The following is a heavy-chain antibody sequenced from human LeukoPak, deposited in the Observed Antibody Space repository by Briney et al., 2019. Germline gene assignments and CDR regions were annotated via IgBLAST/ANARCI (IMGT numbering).Heavy chain of an antibody. J-gene: IGHJ4*02. D-gene: IGHD3-3*01. CDR3: AKYRLLGDFWCYFDY. CDR2: IGDSGGST. V-gene: IGHV3-23*01. CDR1: GFTFSSYA. Sequence: GGSLRLSCAASGFTFSSYAMSWVRQAPGKGLEWVSAIGDSGGSTYHADSVKGRFTISRDNSKNTLYLQMNSLRAEDTALYYCAKYRLLGDFWCYFDYWGQGTLVTVSS.